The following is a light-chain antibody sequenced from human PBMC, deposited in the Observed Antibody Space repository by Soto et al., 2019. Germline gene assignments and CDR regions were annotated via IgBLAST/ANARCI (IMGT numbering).Light chain of an antibody. V-gene: IGLV1-51*01. CDR1: SSNIGRNY. J-gene: IGLJ1*01. CDR2: DNN. CDR3: GTWDSSLSAGV. Sequence: QSVLTQPPSVSAAPGQKVTISCSGSSSNIGRNYVSWYQQFPGTAPKLLIYDNNHRPSGIPDRFSGSKAGTSATLGITGLQTGDEADYYCGTWDSSLSAGVFGTGTKLTVL.